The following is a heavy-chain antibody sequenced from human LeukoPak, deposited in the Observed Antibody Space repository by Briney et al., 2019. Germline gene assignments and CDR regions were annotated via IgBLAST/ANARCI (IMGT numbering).Heavy chain of an antibody. Sequence: GGSLRLSCAASGFTFNNDWMNWVRQAPGKGLEWVGRIKGKIDGGTTDYAAPVKGRFTISRDDSKNTLYLQMDSLKTEDTAVYYCTTGGNVMVAGTRAFDIWGQGTVVTVSS. D-gene: IGHD6-19*01. CDR2: IKGKIDGGTT. V-gene: IGHV3-15*07. CDR3: TTGGNVMVAGTRAFDI. J-gene: IGHJ3*02. CDR1: GFTFNNDW.